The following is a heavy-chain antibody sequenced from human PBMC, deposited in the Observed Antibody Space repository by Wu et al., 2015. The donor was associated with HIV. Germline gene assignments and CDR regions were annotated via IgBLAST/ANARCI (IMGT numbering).Heavy chain of an antibody. Sequence: QDQVVQSGAEVKKPGSSVKVSCKASGGTLSRYAINWVRQAPGQGLEWMGGIIPIFGTVNYAQKFQDRVTITTDESTSTAYMELSSLRSEDTAIYYCASLASNYRSTIDWGQGTLVTVSS. J-gene: IGHJ4*02. CDR1: GGTLSRYA. CDR2: IIPIFGTV. V-gene: IGHV1-69*05. D-gene: IGHD2-2*01. CDR3: ASLASNYRSTID.